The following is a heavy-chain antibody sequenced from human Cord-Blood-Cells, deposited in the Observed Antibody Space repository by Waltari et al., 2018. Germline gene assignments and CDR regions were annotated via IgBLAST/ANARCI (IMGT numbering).Heavy chain of an antibody. V-gene: IGHV1-18*01. CDR1: GYLFTSYG. J-gene: IGHJ4*02. Sequence: QVQLVQSGAEVRKPGASVKVSCKASGYLFTSYGISWVRQAPGQGLEWMGWIRAYNVNTNYAQKLQGRVTMTTDTSTITAYMELRSLGSDDTAVYYCARGSESSSWGSFDYWGQGTLVTVSS. D-gene: IGHD6-13*01. CDR3: ARGSESSSWGSFDY. CDR2: IRAYNVNT.